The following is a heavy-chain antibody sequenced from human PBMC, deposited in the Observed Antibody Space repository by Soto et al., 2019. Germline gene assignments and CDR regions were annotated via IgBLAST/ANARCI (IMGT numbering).Heavy chain of an antibody. J-gene: IGHJ4*02. V-gene: IGHV3-15*07. D-gene: IGHD1-26*01. CDR2: IKSETDGGTT. CDR3: TTDPKWELLYG. Sequence: SVSNAWMNWVRQAPGKGLEWVGRIKSETDGGTTDYAAPVKGRFTISRDDSKNTLYLQMNSLKTEDTAVYCCTTDPKWELLYGWGQGTLVTVSS. CDR1: SVSNAW.